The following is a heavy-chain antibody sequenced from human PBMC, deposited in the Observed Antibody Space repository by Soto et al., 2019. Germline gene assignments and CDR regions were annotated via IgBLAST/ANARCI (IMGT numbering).Heavy chain of an antibody. Sequence: SETLSLTCAVYGGSFSGYYWSCIRQPPGKGLEGIGEINHSGSSNYNPSLKSRVTISVDTSKNQFYFKLSSVTAADTAVYYCASLVAGRYYYYYGMEVWGQGTTVTVSS. CDR1: GGSFSGYY. CDR3: ASLVAGRYYYYYGMEV. V-gene: IGHV4-34*01. D-gene: IGHD6-6*01. J-gene: IGHJ6*02. CDR2: INHSGSS.